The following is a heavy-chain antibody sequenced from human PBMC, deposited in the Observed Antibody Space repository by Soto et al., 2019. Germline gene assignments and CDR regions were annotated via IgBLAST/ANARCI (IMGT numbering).Heavy chain of an antibody. V-gene: IGHV3-21*01. J-gene: IGHJ3*01. CDR3: ARGIISSSIVTFDV. D-gene: IGHD3-3*02. Sequence: VGPLTLSCAASGFTFSSYILTGVGKGSGKGLEWISTTSSASTNVYSADSVQGRLTISRDNPKNSLFLKMNSLRAEDMAVYYCARGIISSSIVTFDVWGQATVVTVSS. CDR2: TSSASTNV. CDR1: GFTFSSYI.